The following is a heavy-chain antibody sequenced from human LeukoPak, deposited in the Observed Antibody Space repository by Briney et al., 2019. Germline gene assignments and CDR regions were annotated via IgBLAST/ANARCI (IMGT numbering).Heavy chain of an antibody. CDR3: ARLNWGYGSGGYSNHQYYYFDY. Sequence: GESLKISCKGSGYSFTSYWIGWVRQMPGKGLEWMGIIYPGDSDTRYSPSFQGQVTISADKSISTAYLQWSSLKASDTAMYYCARLNWGYGSGGYSNHQYYYFDYWGQGTLVTVSS. J-gene: IGHJ4*02. CDR2: IYPGDSDT. D-gene: IGHD3-10*01. CDR1: GYSFTSYW. V-gene: IGHV5-51*01.